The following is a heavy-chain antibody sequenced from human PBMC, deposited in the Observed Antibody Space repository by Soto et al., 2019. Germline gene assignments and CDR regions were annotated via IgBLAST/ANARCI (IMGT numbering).Heavy chain of an antibody. CDR3: AEDALAYYDFWS. V-gene: IGHV3-23*01. Sequence: PGGSLRLSCAASGLTFSSYAMSWVRQAPGKGLEWVSHISNSGRSTKYADSVKGRFTISRDNSKNTLYLQMNSLRAEDTAIYYCAEDALAYYDFWSWGQGTMVTVYS. J-gene: IGHJ4*02. D-gene: IGHD3-3*01. CDR2: ISNSGRST. CDR1: GLTFSSYA.